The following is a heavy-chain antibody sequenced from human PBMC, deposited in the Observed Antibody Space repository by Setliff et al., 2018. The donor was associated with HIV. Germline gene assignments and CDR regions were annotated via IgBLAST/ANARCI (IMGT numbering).Heavy chain of an antibody. D-gene: IGHD6-13*01. CDR1: GGSISGGVHY. V-gene: IGHV4-31*03. CDR2: INHSGST. CDR3: ARGARLLAGYSDRWDYYYMAV. J-gene: IGHJ6*03. Sequence: SETLSLTCTVSGGSISGGVHYWSWIRQHPGKGLEWIGEINHSGSTHYNPSLKSRFTISVDTSKNQFSLKVNSVTAADTAVYYCARGARLLAGYSDRWDYYYMAVWGKGTTVTVSS.